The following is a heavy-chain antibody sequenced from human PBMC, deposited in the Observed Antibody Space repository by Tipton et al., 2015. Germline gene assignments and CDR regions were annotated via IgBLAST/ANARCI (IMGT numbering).Heavy chain of an antibody. Sequence: SLRLSCAASGFTFSSYAMGWVRQAPGKGLEWVSGISGSGGSTNYADSVKGRFTISRDNSKSALYLQMNSLRAEDTAVYYCVKDRTVRIVGWLWGIEDWGQGTLVTVSS. CDR3: VKDRTVRIVGWLWGIED. J-gene: IGHJ4*02. D-gene: IGHD3-3*01. CDR1: GFTFSSYA. V-gene: IGHV3-23*01. CDR2: ISGSGGST.